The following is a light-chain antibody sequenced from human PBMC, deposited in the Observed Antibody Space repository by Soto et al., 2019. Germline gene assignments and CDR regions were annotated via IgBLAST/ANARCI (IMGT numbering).Light chain of an antibody. CDR2: DAS. Sequence: IVMTQSPATLSVSPVDRATLSCRASQSVDNDLAWYQQKPGQPPRLLIYDASTRATGIPARFSGSQSGTEFTLTISSLLSEDFAVYFCQQYNNWPLTFGGGTKVDI. V-gene: IGKV3D-15*01. J-gene: IGKJ4*01. CDR1: QSVDND. CDR3: QQYNNWPLT.